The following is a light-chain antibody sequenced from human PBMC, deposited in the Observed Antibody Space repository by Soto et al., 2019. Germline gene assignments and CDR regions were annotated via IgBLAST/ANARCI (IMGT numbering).Light chain of an antibody. CDR2: DAS. Sequence: DIQMTQSPSTLSASVGDRVSITCRASQNISNYLAWYQQKPGKAPNLLISDASNLGSGVPSRFSGSGSGTEFTLTISSLQPDDIATYYCQQYYSYLWTFGQGTKVEI. V-gene: IGKV1-5*01. CDR1: QNISNY. J-gene: IGKJ1*01. CDR3: QQYYSYLWT.